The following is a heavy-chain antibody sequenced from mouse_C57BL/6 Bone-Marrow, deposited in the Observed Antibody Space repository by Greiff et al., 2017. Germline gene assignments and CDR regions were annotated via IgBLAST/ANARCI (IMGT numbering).Heavy chain of an antibody. D-gene: IGHD2-4*01. Sequence: QVQLQQPGAELVKPGASVKLSCKASGYTFTSYWMHWVKQRPGQGLEWIGMIHPNSGSTNYNEKFKSKATLTVDKSSSTAYMQLSSLTSEDSAVYYCARQRDDYDVGYAMDYWGQGTSVTVSS. CDR1: GYTFTSYW. J-gene: IGHJ4*01. CDR3: ARQRDDYDVGYAMDY. V-gene: IGHV1-64*01. CDR2: IHPNSGST.